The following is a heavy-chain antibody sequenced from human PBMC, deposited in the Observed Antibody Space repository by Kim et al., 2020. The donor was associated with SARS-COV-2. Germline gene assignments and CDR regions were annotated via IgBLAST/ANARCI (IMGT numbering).Heavy chain of an antibody. CDR3: ARDRRGEISGVFWFDP. J-gene: IGHJ5*02. D-gene: IGHD3-16*01. Sequence: GGSLRLSCAASGFTFSSYAMHWVRQAPGKGLEWVAVISYDGSNKYYADSVKGRFTISRDNSKNTLYLQMNSLRAEDTAVYYCARDRRGEISGVFWFDPWGQGTLVTVSS. V-gene: IGHV3-30-3*01. CDR1: GFTFSSYA. CDR2: ISYDGSNK.